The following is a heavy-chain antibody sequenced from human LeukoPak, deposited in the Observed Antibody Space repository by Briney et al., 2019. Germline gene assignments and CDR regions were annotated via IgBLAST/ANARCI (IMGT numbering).Heavy chain of an antibody. V-gene: IGHV4-39*01. CDR3: ARRGNGLPVDY. CDR2: IRYSMST. Sequence: SETLSLTCTVSGGSINSGGYYWDWIRQPPRKGLEWIGSIRYSMSTYYNPSLKSRLTISADTSKNQFSLRLSSVTAADTAIYCCARRGNGLPVDYWGQGILVTVSS. CDR1: GGSINSGGYY. J-gene: IGHJ4*02. D-gene: IGHD1-1*01.